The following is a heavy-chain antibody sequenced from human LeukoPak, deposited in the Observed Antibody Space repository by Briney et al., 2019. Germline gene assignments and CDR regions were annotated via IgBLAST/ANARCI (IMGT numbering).Heavy chain of an antibody. CDR3: ATRGHSSSWYYFDY. CDR1: GFTFSDYY. V-gene: IGHV3-11*03. CDR2: ISGSSSYT. D-gene: IGHD6-13*01. Sequence: GGSLRLSCAASGFTFSDYYMNWIGQAPGKGLEWVSYISGSSSYTNYADSVKGRFTISRDNAKNSLYLQMNSLRAEDTAVYYCATRGHSSSWYYFDYWGQGTLVTVSS. J-gene: IGHJ4*02.